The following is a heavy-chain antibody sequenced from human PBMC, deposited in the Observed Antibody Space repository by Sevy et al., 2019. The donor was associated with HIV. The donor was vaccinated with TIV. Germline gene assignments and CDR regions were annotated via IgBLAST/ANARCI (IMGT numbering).Heavy chain of an antibody. CDR2: ISGSGGST. J-gene: IGHJ4*02. D-gene: IGHD3-9*01. CDR3: AKAHALQWQDISFGY. Sequence: GGSLRLSCAASGFTFSSYAMSWVRQAPGKGLEWVSAISGSGGSTYYADSVKGQFTISRDNSKNTLYLQMNSLRAEDTAVYYCAKAHALQWQDISFGYWGQGTLVTVSS. CDR1: GFTFSSYA. V-gene: IGHV3-23*01.